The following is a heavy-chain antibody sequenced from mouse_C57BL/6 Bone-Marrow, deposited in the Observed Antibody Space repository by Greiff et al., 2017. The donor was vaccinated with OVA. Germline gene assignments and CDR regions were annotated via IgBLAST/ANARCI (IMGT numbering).Heavy chain of an antibody. Sequence: QVQLQQPGAELVKPGASVKMSCKASGYTFTSYGISWVKQRTGQGLEWIGEIYPRSGNTYYNEKFKGKATLTADKSSSTAYMELRSLTSEDSAVYFCAPLLRSFAYWGQGTLVTVSA. V-gene: IGHV1-81*01. D-gene: IGHD1-1*01. J-gene: IGHJ3*01. CDR1: GYTFTSYG. CDR2: IYPRSGNT. CDR3: APLLRSFAY.